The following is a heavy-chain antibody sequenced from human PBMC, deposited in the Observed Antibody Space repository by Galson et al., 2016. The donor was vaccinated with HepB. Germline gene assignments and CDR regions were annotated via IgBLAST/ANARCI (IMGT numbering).Heavy chain of an antibody. D-gene: IGHD5/OR15-5a*01. Sequence: SLRLSCATSGLSFSVRGMHWVRQATGKGLEWVGRTRNRRNSFITEYAAYVRGRFTISRDDSKNSVYLQMNSLKTEDTAVYYCVRWVSGAADYWGQGALVTVSS. CDR2: TRNRRNSFIT. J-gene: IGHJ4*02. CDR3: VRWVSGAADY. V-gene: IGHV3-72*01. CDR1: GLSFSVRG.